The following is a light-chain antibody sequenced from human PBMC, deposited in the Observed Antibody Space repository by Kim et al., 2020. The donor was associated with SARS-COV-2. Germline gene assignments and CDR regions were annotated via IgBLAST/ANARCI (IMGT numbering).Light chain of an antibody. CDR3: QSFDTSLSASV. J-gene: IGLJ3*02. CDR1: SSNIGARFD. CDR2: GNS. Sequence: RVTISCTGSSSNIGARFDVHWYQQLPGKAPKLLIYGNSNRPSGVPDRFSGSKSGTSASLAITGLQAEDEADYYCQSFDTSLSASVFGGGTKVTVL. V-gene: IGLV1-40*01.